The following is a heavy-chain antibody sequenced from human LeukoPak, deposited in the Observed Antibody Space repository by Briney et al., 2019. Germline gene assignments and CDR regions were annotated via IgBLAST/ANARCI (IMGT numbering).Heavy chain of an antibody. V-gene: IGHV3-11*01. D-gene: IGHD3-22*01. Sequence: NAGGSLRLSCAASGFTFSDYYMSWIRQAPGKGLEWVSYISSSGSTIYYADSVKGRLTISRDNAKNSLYLEMNSLRAEDTAVYYCARGISTYYYDSSGYYRDYWGQGTLVTVSS. CDR2: ISSSGSTI. CDR1: GFTFSDYY. CDR3: ARGISTYYYDSSGYYRDY. J-gene: IGHJ4*02.